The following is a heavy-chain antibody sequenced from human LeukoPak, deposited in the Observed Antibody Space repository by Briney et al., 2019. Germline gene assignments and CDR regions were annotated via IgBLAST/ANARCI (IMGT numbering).Heavy chain of an antibody. J-gene: IGHJ5*02. CDR2: ITSSSSCI. CDR3: AREGIVRGVITKFVGFDP. V-gene: IGHV3-21*01. CDR1: GFTFSSCN. Sequence: GGSLRLSCAASGFTFSSCNMHWVRQAPGKGLEWVSSITSSSSCIYYADSVKGRFTISRDNAKNLLSLQMNSLRAEDTAVYYCAREGIVRGVITKFVGFDPWGQGTLVTVSS. D-gene: IGHD3-10*02.